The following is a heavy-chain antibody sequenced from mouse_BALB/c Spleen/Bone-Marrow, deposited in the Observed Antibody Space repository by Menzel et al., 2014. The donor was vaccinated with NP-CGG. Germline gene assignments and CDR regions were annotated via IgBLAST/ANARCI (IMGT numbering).Heavy chain of an antibody. D-gene: IGHD2-12*01. CDR2: INSNGCST. J-gene: IGHJ4*01. CDR3: ARRGNDDAMDY. Sequence: LVESGGGLVKLGGSLKLSCAASGLTFSRYYMSWVRQTPEKRLALVAAINSNGCSTYYPDTVKVRFSIYRDNAKNTLCLQMSSLKSEDTALYYCARRGNDDAMDYWGQGTSVTFSS. CDR1: GLTFSRYY. V-gene: IGHV5-6-2*01.